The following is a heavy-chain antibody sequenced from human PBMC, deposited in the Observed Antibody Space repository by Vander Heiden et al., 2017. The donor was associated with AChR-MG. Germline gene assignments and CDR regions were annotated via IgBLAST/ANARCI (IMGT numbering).Heavy chain of an antibody. V-gene: IGHV1-2*06. Sequence: QVQLVQSGAEVKKPGASVKVSCKASGYTFTGYYMHWVRQAPGQGLEWMGRINPNSGGTNYAQKFQGRVTMTRDTSISTAYMELSRLRSDDTAVYYCARALPRIAAAGTYYYMDVWGKGTTVTVSS. D-gene: IGHD6-13*01. J-gene: IGHJ6*03. CDR3: ARALPRIAAAGTYYYMDV. CDR1: GYTFTGYY. CDR2: INPNSGGT.